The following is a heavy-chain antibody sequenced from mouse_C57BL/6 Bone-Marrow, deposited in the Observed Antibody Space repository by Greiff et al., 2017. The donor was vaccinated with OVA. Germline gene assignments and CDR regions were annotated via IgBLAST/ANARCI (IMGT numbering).Heavy chain of an antibody. Sequence: QVQLQQPGTELVKPGASVKLSCKASGYTFTSYWMHWVKQRPGQGLEWIGNINPSNGGTNYNEKFKSKATLTVDKSSSTAYMQLSSRTSEDSAVYYSARSEYYGSQFACWDRETLVTVSA. CDR3: ARSEYYGSQFAC. CDR2: INPSNGGT. J-gene: IGHJ3*01. V-gene: IGHV1-53*01. CDR1: GYTFTSYW. D-gene: IGHD1-1*01.